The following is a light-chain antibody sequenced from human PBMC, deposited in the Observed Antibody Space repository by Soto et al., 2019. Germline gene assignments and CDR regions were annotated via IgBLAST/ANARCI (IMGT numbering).Light chain of an antibody. CDR2: GNS. CDR3: QSYDSSLSGYVV. Sequence: QAVVTQPPSVSGAPGQRVTISCTGSSSNIGAGYDVHWYQQLPGTGPKLLIYGNSNRPSGVPDRFSGSKSGTSASLAITGLQAEDEADYYCQSYDSSLSGYVVFGGGTQLTVL. V-gene: IGLV1-40*01. CDR1: SSNIGAGYD. J-gene: IGLJ2*01.